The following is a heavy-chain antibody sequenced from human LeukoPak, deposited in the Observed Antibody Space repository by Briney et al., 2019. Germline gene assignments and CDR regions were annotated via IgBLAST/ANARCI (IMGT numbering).Heavy chain of an antibody. CDR2: MNPNSGNT. CDR3: ARGGGYYDSSGSVLGNY. CDR1: GYTFTSYD. D-gene: IGHD3-22*01. V-gene: IGHV1-8*01. J-gene: IGHJ4*02. Sequence: ASVKVSCKASGYTFTSYDINWVRQAPGQGLEWMGWMNPNSGNTGYAQKFQGRVTMTRNTSISTAYMELSSLRSEDTAVYYCARGGGYYDSSGSVLGNYWGQGTLVTVSS.